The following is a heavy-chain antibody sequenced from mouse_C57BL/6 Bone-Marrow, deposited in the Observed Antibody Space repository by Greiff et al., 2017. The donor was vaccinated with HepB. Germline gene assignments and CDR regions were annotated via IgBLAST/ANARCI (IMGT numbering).Heavy chain of an antibody. J-gene: IGHJ1*03. Sequence: QVQLQQSGAELARPGASVKLSCKASGYTFTSYGISWVKQRTGQGLEWIGEIYPRSGSTYYNEKFKGKATLTADKSSSTAYMELRSLTSEDSAVYFCAPYYYGSSYRYFDVWGTGTTVTVSS. V-gene: IGHV1-81*01. D-gene: IGHD1-1*01. CDR3: APYYYGSSYRYFDV. CDR1: GYTFTSYG. CDR2: IYPRSGST.